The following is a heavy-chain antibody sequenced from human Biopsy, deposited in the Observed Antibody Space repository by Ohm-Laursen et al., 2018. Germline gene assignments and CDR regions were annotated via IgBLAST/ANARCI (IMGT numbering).Heavy chain of an antibody. D-gene: IGHD5-24*01. CDR2: INAILGIP. Sequence: SVKVSCKSSGYTFTGYHVHWVRQAPGQGLEWMGWINAILGIPNIAQKFQARVTITADVPTNTVYMELSSLTSEDTAVYYCARAGRDGYNWDYFDFGGQGTRVTVSS. CDR3: ARAGRDGYNWDYFDF. CDR1: GYTFTGYH. V-gene: IGHV1-69*10. J-gene: IGHJ4*02.